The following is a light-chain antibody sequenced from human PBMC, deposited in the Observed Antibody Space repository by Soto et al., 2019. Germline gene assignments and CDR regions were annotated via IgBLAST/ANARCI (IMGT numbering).Light chain of an antibody. CDR1: SGDVGGYNY. Sequence: QSALTQPASVSGSPGQSITISCTGTSGDVGGYNYVSWYQQHPGKAPKLMIYDVSSRPSGVSNRFSGSKSGNTASLTISGLQAEDEADYYCSSYTSSSTYVFGTGTKVTVL. V-gene: IGLV2-14*01. CDR2: DVS. CDR3: SSYTSSSTYV. J-gene: IGLJ1*01.